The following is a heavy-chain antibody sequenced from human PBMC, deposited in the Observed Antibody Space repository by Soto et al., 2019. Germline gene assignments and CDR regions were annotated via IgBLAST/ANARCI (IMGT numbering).Heavy chain of an antibody. Sequence: HPGGSLRLSCSASGFTFGTYAMHWVRQAPGKGLEYISAISSSGDRTYYADSVKGRFTTSRDNSMNTLFLQLSSLRNDDTAVYYCVKDSGYYYGSGSFVYGMDVWGQGTTVTVSS. CDR2: ISSSGDRT. D-gene: IGHD3-10*01. CDR3: VKDSGYYYGSGSFVYGMDV. CDR1: GFTFGTYA. V-gene: IGHV3-64D*06. J-gene: IGHJ6*02.